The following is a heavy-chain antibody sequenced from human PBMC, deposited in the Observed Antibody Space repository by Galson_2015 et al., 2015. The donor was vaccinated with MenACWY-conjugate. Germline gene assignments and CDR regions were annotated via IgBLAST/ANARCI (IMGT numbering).Heavy chain of an antibody. J-gene: IGHJ4*02. V-gene: IGHV3-23*01. Sequence: SLRLSCAASGFTFSRYAMSWVRQAPGKGLEWVSSISGSGTTYYADSVKGRFTISRDNSKNTLFLQMNSLGAEDTAVYYCTKDAITAAILRLRELFERDDYWGQGSRVTVSS. D-gene: IGHD3-10*01. CDR3: TKDAITAAILRLRELFERDDY. CDR1: GFTFSRYA. CDR2: ISGSGTT.